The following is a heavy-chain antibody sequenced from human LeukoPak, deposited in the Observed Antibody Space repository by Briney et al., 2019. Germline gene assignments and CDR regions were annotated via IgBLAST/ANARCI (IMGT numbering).Heavy chain of an antibody. CDR3: ARDELYCSSTSCDHYYMDV. CDR2: IKPDGSER. J-gene: IGHJ6*03. D-gene: IGHD2-2*01. Sequence: GGSLRLSCAASGFTFRSYWMAWVRQAPGKGLEWVANIKPDGSERYYVDSVKGRFTVSRDNAQNSLYLQMNSLRADDTAVYYCARDELYCSSTSCDHYYMDVWGKGTTVAVAS. V-gene: IGHV3-7*01. CDR1: GFTFRSYW.